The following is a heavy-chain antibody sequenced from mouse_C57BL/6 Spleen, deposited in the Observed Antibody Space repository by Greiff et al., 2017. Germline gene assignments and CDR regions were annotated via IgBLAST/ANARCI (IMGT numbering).Heavy chain of an antibody. CDR2: IRLKSDNYAT. CDR3: TYDYDKEISMDY. J-gene: IGHJ4*01. CDR1: GFTFSNYW. Sequence: DVKLQESGGGLVQPGGSLKLSCVASGFTFSNYWMNWVRQSPEKGLEWVAQIRLKSDNYATHYAESVKGRFTISRDDSKSSVYLQMNNLRAEDTGIYYCTYDYDKEISMDYWGQGTSVTVSS. V-gene: IGHV6-3*01. D-gene: IGHD2-4*01.